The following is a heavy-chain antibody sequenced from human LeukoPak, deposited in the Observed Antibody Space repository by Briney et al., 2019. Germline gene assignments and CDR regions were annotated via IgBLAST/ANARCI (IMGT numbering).Heavy chain of an antibody. CDR2: ITTYNGNT. V-gene: IGHV1-18*04. CDR3: ARGYDYGDYVGDFDY. D-gene: IGHD4-17*01. J-gene: IGHJ4*02. CDR1: GYTFTDYY. Sequence: ASVKVSCKSSGYTFTDYYMHWVRQASGQGLEWVGLITTYNGNTNYAQKLQGRVTMITDTSTSTAYMDLRGLRSDDTAVYYCARGYDYGDYVGDFDYWGQGTLVTVSS.